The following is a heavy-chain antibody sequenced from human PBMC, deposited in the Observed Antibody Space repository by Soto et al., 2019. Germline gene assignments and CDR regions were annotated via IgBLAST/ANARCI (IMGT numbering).Heavy chain of an antibody. CDR3: ARDRGSYYDSSGKDY. D-gene: IGHD3-22*01. J-gene: IGHJ4*02. Sequence: QVQLVQSGAEVKKPGASVKVSCKASGYTFTSYGISWVRQAPGQGLEWMGWIIAYNGNTNYAQKLQGRVTMTTDTATSTAYMELRSLRSDDTAVYYCARDRGSYYDSSGKDYWVQGTLVTVSS. CDR1: GYTFTSYG. V-gene: IGHV1-18*01. CDR2: IIAYNGNT.